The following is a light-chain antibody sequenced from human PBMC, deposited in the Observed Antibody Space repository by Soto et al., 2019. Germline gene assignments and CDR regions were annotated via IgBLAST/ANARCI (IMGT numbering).Light chain of an antibody. CDR3: QQYYYWPPWT. CDR2: DAS. CDR1: QSVSNN. J-gene: IGKJ1*01. V-gene: IGKV3-15*01. Sequence: ILMTQSPATLSVSPGERATLSCRASQSVSNNLAWYQQKPGQAPRLLIYDASTRATGIPARFSGSGSGTEFTLTISGLQSEDFAVYYCQQYYYWPPWTFGQGTKVEIK.